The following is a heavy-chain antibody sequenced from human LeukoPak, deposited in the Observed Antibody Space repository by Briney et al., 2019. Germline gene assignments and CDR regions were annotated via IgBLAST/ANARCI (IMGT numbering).Heavy chain of an antibody. D-gene: IGHD3-9*01. CDR1: GFTFSSYA. J-gene: IGHJ3*02. CDR2: ISYDGSNK. CDR3: ARDPRPLRYFDWLSNAFDI. V-gene: IGHV3-30-3*01. Sequence: GGSLRLSCAASGFTFSSYAMSWVRQAPGKGLEWVAVISYDGSNKYYADSVKGRFTISRDNSKNTLYLQMNSLRAEDTAVYYCARDPRPLRYFDWLSNAFDIWGQGTMVTVSS.